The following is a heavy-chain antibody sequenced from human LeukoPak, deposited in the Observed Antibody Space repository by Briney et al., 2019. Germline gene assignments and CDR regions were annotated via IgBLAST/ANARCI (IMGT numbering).Heavy chain of an antibody. CDR1: GVSITTYY. Sequence: SETLSLTCTVSGVSITTYYWSWIRQPPGKGLEWIGFIYYSGNTNYNPSLKSRVTISEDTSKNQFSLKLSSVTAADTAVYYCARAYTSWSFDYWGQGTLVTVSS. V-gene: IGHV4-59*01. CDR3: ARAYTSWSFDY. J-gene: IGHJ4*02. D-gene: IGHD2-2*02. CDR2: IYYSGNT.